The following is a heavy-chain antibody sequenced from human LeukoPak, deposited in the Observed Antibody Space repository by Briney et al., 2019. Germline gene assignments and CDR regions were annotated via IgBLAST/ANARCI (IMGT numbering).Heavy chain of an antibody. CDR1: GFTFTIFG. Sequence: PGGSLRLSFATSGFTFTIFGINWVRQAPGKGPEWVSYIDARTGITYYADSVQGRFTISRDNAKESVFLQMNRLRVDDTAVYYCARTYDFGRGPPGDAFDNWGQGTPVTVSS. CDR2: IDARTGIT. J-gene: IGHJ3*02. V-gene: IGHV3-48*01. D-gene: IGHD3-3*01. CDR3: ARTYDFGRGPPGDAFDN.